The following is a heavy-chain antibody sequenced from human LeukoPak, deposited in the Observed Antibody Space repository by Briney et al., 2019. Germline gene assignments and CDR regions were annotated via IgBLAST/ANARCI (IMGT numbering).Heavy chain of an antibody. Sequence: ASVKVSCKASGYTFTGYYMHWVRQAPGQGLEWMGWINPKSGGTNYAQNFQGRATMTRDTSISTAYMELSGLRSDDRAVYYCVRDAIAAAGTGGWGQGTLVTVSS. CDR2: INPKSGGT. CDR1: GYTFTGYY. V-gene: IGHV1-2*02. CDR3: VRDAIAAAGTGG. D-gene: IGHD6-13*01. J-gene: IGHJ4*02.